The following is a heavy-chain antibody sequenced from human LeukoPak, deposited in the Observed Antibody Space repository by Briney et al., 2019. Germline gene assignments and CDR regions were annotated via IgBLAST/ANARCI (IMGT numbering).Heavy chain of an antibody. V-gene: IGHV3-21*01. CDR1: TFTLSSYA. CDR2: ISSSSSDI. J-gene: IGHJ3*02. Sequence: GGSLRLSCTGSTFTLSSYAMNWVSRAPGQGLEWVSSISSSSSDIYYTDSVKGRFTISRDNAKNSLYLQMNSLRAEDTAVYYCVTDYGGSSGAFDIWGQGTMVTVSS. D-gene: IGHD4-23*01. CDR3: VTDYGGSSGAFDI.